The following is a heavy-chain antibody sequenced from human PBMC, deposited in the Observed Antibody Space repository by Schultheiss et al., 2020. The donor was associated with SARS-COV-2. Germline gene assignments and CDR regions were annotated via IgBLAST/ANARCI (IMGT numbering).Heavy chain of an antibody. CDR3: ARDQRDPYYYYYMDV. Sequence: GESLKISCAASGFTFSSYGMHWVRQAPGKGLEWVAVIWYDGSNKYYADSVKGRFTISRDNSKNTLYLQMNSLRAEDTAVYYCARDQRDPYYYYYMDVWGKGTTVTVSS. V-gene: IGHV3-33*01. CDR1: GFTFSSYG. D-gene: IGHD1-1*01. J-gene: IGHJ6*03. CDR2: IWYDGSNK.